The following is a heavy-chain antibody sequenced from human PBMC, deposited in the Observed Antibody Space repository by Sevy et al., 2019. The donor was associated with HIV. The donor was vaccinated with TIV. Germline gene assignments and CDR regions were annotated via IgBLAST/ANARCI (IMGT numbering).Heavy chain of an antibody. D-gene: IGHD3-16*01. V-gene: IGHV3-30-3*01. CDR3: ARDRARGEAYYYYYGMDV. J-gene: IGHJ6*02. Sequence: GGSLRLSCAASGFTFSSYAMHWVRQAPGKGLEWVAVISYDVSNKYYADSVKGRFTISRDNSKNTLYLQMNSLRAEETAVYYCARDRARGEAYYYYYGMDVWGQGTTVTVSS. CDR2: ISYDVSNK. CDR1: GFTFSSYA.